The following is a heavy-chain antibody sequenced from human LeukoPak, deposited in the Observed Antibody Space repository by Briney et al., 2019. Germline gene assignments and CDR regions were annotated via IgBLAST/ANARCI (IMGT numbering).Heavy chain of an antibody. CDR2: INPNSGDT. Sequence: ASVKVSCKASGYTFTDYYMHWVRQAPGQGLEWMGWINPNSGDTYYAPKFQGRVTMTRDTSISTAYMELSGLRSDDTAVYYCARDGTMSTRAPGGVPDYWGQGTLVTVSS. CDR1: GYTFTDYY. CDR3: ARDGTMSTRAPGGVPDY. V-gene: IGHV1-2*02. J-gene: IGHJ4*02. D-gene: IGHD3-10*02.